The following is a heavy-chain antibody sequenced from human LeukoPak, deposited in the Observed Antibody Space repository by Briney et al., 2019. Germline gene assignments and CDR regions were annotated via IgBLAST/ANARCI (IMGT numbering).Heavy chain of an antibody. V-gene: IGHV4-39*06. CDR3: ARDRKGGPNFDY. Sequence: SETLSLTCTASGGSISSSSYYWGWIRQPPGKGLEWIGSIYYSGSTYYNPSLKSRVTISVDTSKNQFPLKLSSVTAADTAVYYCARDRKGGPNFDYWGQGTLVTVSS. CDR1: GGSISSSSYY. D-gene: IGHD2-15*01. CDR2: IYYSGST. J-gene: IGHJ4*02.